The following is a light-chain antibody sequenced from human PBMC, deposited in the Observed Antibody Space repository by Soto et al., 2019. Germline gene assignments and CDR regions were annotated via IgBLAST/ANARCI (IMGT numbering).Light chain of an antibody. Sequence: IQMTQSPSTLSASVGDRVTMTCRASQSITNSLAWYQQQPGKAPKLLIYRASALQSGVPSRFSGSGSGTEFTLTIDSLQPDDFATFHCQQYSTYPLTFGGGTKVDIK. CDR1: QSITNS. CDR2: RAS. J-gene: IGKJ4*01. V-gene: IGKV1-5*03. CDR3: QQYSTYPLT.